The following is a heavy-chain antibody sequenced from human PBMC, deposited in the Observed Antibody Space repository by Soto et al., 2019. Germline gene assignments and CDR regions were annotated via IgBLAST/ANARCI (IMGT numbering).Heavy chain of an antibody. V-gene: IGHV1-24*01. CDR2: FDPTKGDR. D-gene: IGHD2-8*01. J-gene: IGHJ6*02. CDR3: ESASGKSVGWWEV. Sequence: QVHLVQSGAEVKKPGASVKVSCKVSGYSLSKLSIHWVRQAPGKGLEYMGGFDPTKGDRIYAQKFQVRATMTEHTSTDTGYMEVTGLGSEDTGVYYCESASGKSVGWWEVWGQGATVMVSS. CDR1: GYSLSKLS.